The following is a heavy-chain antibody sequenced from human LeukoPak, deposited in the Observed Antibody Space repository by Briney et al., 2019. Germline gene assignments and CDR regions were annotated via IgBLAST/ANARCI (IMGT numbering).Heavy chain of an antibody. Sequence: GGSLRLSCAASGFTFSSYAMSWVRQAPGKGLEWVSAISGSGGSTYYADSVKGRFTISRDNSKNTLYLQMNSLRAEDTAVYYCAKAETYYDFRSGHKNEFDYWGQGTLVTVSS. D-gene: IGHD3-3*01. CDR1: GFTFSSYA. V-gene: IGHV3-23*01. CDR2: ISGSGGST. CDR3: AKAETYYDFRSGHKNEFDY. J-gene: IGHJ4*02.